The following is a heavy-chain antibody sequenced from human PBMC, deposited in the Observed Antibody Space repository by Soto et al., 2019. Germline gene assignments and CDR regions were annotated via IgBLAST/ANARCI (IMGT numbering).Heavy chain of an antibody. CDR2: ISAYNGNT. V-gene: IGHV1-18*01. Sequence: QVQLVQSGAEVKKPGASVKVSCKASGYTFTSYGISWVRQAPGQGLEWMGWISAYNGNTNYAQKLQGRVTMTTDTSTSTAYMDLRSLISDDRAVYYCAVVGYSSSWYREVYYFYNMDVCGKGTMVTVSS. D-gene: IGHD6-13*01. CDR3: AVVGYSSSWYREVYYFYNMDV. J-gene: IGHJ6*03. CDR1: GYTFTSYG.